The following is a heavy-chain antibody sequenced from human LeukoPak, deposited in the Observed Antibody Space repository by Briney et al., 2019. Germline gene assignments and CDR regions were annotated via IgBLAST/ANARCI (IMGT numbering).Heavy chain of an antibody. D-gene: IGHD5-12*01. Sequence: GRSLRLSCAASGFTFSSYGMHWVRQAPGKGLEWVAVISYDGSNKYYADSVKGRFTISRDNSKNTLYLQMNSLRAEDTAVYYCAKDSGCDSLDYWGQGTLVTVSS. CDR2: ISYDGSNK. J-gene: IGHJ4*02. CDR3: AKDSGCDSLDY. CDR1: GFTFSSYG. V-gene: IGHV3-30*18.